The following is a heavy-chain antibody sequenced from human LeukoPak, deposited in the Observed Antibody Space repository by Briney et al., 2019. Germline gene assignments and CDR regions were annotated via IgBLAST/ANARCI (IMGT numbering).Heavy chain of an antibody. Sequence: GGSLRLSCAASGFTFSSYSMNWVRHAPGKGLEGVSSISSSSSYIYYADSVKGRFTISRDNAKNSLYLQMNSLRAEDTAVYYCAELGITMIGGVWGKGTTVTISS. D-gene: IGHD3-10*02. J-gene: IGHJ6*04. CDR2: ISSSSSYI. V-gene: IGHV3-21*01. CDR3: AELGITMIGGV. CDR1: GFTFSSYS.